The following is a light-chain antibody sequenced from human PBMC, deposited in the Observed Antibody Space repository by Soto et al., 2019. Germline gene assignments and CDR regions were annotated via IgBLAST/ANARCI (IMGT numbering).Light chain of an antibody. V-gene: IGKV3-20*01. CDR3: QHYGSPPFT. CDR2: GAS. J-gene: IGKJ4*01. CDR1: QSVPTNY. Sequence: EIVLTQSPGTLSLSPGERATLSCRASQSVPTNYLAWYQQKPGQAPRLLIYGASSRATGIPDRFSGSGSGTDFTLTISRLEPEDFSVYHCQHYGSPPFTFAGGTKVEI.